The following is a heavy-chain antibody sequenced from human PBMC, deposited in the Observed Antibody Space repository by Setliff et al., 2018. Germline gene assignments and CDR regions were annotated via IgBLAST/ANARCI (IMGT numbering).Heavy chain of an antibody. V-gene: IGHV1-69*05. D-gene: IGHD1-26*01. J-gene: IGHJ4*02. CDR1: GGTFRSYG. CDR2: IIPNFGTI. Sequence: GASVKVSCKASGGTFRSYGISWVRQAPGQGLEWMGGIIPNFGTINYAQKFQGRVTVTTDTSTGTGYMELRSLKSDDSAVYYCAGDRSLGATRRLAYWGQGTLVTVSS. CDR3: AGDRSLGATRRLAY.